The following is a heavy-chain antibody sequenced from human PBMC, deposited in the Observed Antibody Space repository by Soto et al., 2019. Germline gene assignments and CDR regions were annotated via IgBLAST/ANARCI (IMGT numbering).Heavy chain of an antibody. J-gene: IGHJ5*02. CDR3: ASYCSSTSCAGEFDP. CDR2: IIPILGIA. CDR1: GGTFSSYT. D-gene: IGHD2-2*01. Sequence: GASVKVSCKASGGTFSSYTISWVRQAPGQGLEWMGRIIPILGIANYAQKFQGRVTITADKSTSTAYMELSSLRSEDTAVYYCASYCSSTSCAGEFDPWGQGTLVTVSS. V-gene: IGHV1-69*02.